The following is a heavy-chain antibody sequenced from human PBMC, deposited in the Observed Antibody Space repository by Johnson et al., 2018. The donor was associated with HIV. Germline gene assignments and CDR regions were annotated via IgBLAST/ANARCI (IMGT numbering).Heavy chain of an antibody. CDR3: ARQGGWLGAVDI. CDR1: GFTVSSNY. CDR2: IKQDGSEK. V-gene: IGHV3-7*01. J-gene: IGHJ3*02. D-gene: IGHD5-12*01. Sequence: VQLVESGGGLVQPGGSLRLSCAASGFTVSSNYMSWVRQAPGKGLEWVANIKQDGSEKYYVDSVKGRFTISRDNAKNSLYLQMNSLRAEDTAVYYCARQGGWLGAVDIWGQGTMVTVSS.